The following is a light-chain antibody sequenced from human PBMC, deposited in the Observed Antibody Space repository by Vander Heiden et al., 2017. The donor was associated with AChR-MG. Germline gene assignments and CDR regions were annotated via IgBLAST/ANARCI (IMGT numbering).Light chain of an antibody. Sequence: SYDLTQPPPVSVSPGQTASITCPGDKLGDNYVCWYQQKAGQSPVLVIYQDFKRPSGIPERFSGPISGNTATLTISGTQAMDEADYYCQTWDSTTVVFGGGTKLTVL. CDR3: QTWDSTTVV. J-gene: IGLJ2*01. V-gene: IGLV3-1*01. CDR1: KLGDNY. CDR2: QDF.